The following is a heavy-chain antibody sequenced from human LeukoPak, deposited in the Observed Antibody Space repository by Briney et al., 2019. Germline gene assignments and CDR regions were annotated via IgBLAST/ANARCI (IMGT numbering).Heavy chain of an antibody. J-gene: IGHJ6*03. CDR2: IIPIFGTA. V-gene: IGHV1-69*05. D-gene: IGHD6-19*01. CDR3: ARARGSGRSLYYCYYYMDV. Sequence: ASVKVSCKASGVTFSSYAISWVRQAPGQGLEWMGGIIPIFGTANYAQMFQGRVTITTDESTSTAYMELSSLRSEDTAVYYCARARGSGRSLYYCYYYMDVWGEGTTVTVSS. CDR1: GVTFSSYA.